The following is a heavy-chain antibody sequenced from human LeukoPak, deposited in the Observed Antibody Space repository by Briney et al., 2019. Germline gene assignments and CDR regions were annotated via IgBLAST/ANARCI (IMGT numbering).Heavy chain of an antibody. V-gene: IGHV4-39*02. CDR1: GGSISSSSYY. J-gene: IGHJ4*02. Sequence: KSSETLSLTCAVSGGSISSSSYYWGWIRQPPGKGLEWIGSIYYSGSTHYNPSLKSRVTISVDTSKNQFSLKLSSVTAAGTAVYYCAREQHFDNWGQGILATVSS. CDR3: AREQHFDN. CDR2: IYYSGST.